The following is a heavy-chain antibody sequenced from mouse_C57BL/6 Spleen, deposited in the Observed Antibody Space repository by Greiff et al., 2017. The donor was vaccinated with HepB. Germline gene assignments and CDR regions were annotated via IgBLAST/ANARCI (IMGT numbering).Heavy chain of an antibody. CDR2: ISSGGSYT. J-gene: IGHJ1*03. D-gene: IGHD3-1*01. V-gene: IGHV5-6*01. CDR1: GFTFSSYG. CDR3: ARHGGATEGYFDV. Sequence: EVMLVESGGDLVKPGGSLKLSCAASGFTFSSYGMSWVRQTPDKRLEWVATISSGGSYTYYPDSVKGRFTISRDNAKNTLYLQMSSLKSEDTAMYYCARHGGATEGYFDVWGTGTTVTVSS.